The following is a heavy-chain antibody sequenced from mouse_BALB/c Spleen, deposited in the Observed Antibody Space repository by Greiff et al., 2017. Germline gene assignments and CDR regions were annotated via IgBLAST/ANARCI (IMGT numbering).Heavy chain of an antibody. CDR3: ADYGSSPAWFAY. CDR2: IYPGGGYT. J-gene: IGHJ3*01. CDR1: GYTFTNYW. D-gene: IGHD1-1*01. V-gene: IGHV1-63*02. Sequence: QVHVKQSGAELVRPGTSVKISCKASGYTFTNYWLGWVKQRPGHGLEWIGDIYPGGGYTNYNEKFKGKATLTADTSSSTAYMQLSSLTSEDSAVYFCADYGSSPAWFAYWGQGTLVTVSA.